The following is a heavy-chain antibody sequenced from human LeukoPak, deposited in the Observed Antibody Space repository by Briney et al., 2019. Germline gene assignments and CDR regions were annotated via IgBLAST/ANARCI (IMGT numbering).Heavy chain of an antibody. CDR3: ARRQGCSSTSCPPDY. J-gene: IGHJ4*02. CDR2: IYPGDSDT. CDR1: GYSFTTYW. V-gene: IGHV5-51*01. Sequence: KPGESLKISCRGSGYSFTTYWIGWVRQMPGKGLEWMGIIYPGDSDTRYTPSFQGQVTMSADKSINTAYLQWSSLKASDTAIYYCARRQGCSSTSCPPDYWGRGTLVTVSP. D-gene: IGHD2-2*01.